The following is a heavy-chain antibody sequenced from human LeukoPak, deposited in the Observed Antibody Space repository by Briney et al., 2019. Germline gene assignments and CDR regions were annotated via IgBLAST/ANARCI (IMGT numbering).Heavy chain of an antibody. CDR2: ISGSSSTI. Sequence: PGGSLRLSCAASGFTFSSYSMNWVRQAPGKGLEWVSYISGSSSTIYYADSVKGRFTISRDNAKNSLYVQMSSLRADDTAVYYCAREPYSSGSYQVDYWGQGTPVTVSS. J-gene: IGHJ4*02. CDR3: AREPYSSGSYQVDY. D-gene: IGHD3-10*01. V-gene: IGHV3-48*01. CDR1: GFTFSSYS.